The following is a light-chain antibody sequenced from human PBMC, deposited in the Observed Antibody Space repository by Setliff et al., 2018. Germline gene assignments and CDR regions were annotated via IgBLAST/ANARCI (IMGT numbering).Light chain of an antibody. CDR3: QVGDSNNDQVV. J-gene: IGLJ2*01. CDR2: YDR. Sequence: SYELTQPPSVSVAPGQTAKISCGGDDIGSNSVHWYRQKPGQAPMLVIYYDRDRPSGIPERLSGANSGNTATLTITRVEVGDEADYYCQVGDSNNDQVVFGGGTKVTVL. V-gene: IGLV3-21*04. CDR1: DIGSNS.